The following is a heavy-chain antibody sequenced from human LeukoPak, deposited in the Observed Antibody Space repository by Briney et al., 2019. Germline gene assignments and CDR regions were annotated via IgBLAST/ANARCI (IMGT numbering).Heavy chain of an antibody. V-gene: IGHV3-74*01. J-gene: IGHJ4*02. CDR2: INSDGSST. Sequence: GGSLRLSCAASGFTFSSYWMHWVRQAPGKGLVWVSRINSDGSSTSYADSVKGRFTISRDNAKNTLYLQMNSLRAEDTAVYYCAKTQDSSGYYAYFDYWGQGTLVTVSS. D-gene: IGHD3-22*01. CDR3: AKTQDSSGYYAYFDY. CDR1: GFTFSSYW.